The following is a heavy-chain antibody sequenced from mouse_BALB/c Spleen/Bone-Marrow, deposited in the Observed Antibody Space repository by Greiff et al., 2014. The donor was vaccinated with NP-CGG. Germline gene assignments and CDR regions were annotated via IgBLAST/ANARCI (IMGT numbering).Heavy chain of an antibody. V-gene: IGHV5-9-2*01. J-gene: IGHJ2*01. CDR3: VRNYYGYDGYFDY. D-gene: IGHD2-2*01. CDR2: ITNGGNYT. CDR1: GFSFNSYG. Sequence: VQLKESGGGLVKPGGSLKLSCTASGFSFNSYGMSWVRQTPEKRLEWVATITNGGNYTYYPDSVKGRFTISRDNVKNNLYLQMRSLRSEDTALYYCVRNYYGYDGYFDYWGQGTTLTASS.